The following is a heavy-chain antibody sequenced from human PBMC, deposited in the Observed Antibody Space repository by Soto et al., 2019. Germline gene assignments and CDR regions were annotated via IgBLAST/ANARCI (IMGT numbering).Heavy chain of an antibody. V-gene: IGHV4-30-4*01. CDR3: ARSPAVRGVISGMDV. CDR2: IYYSGTT. D-gene: IGHD3-10*01. J-gene: IGHJ6*02. Sequence: SETLSPTCTVSGGSISSGIHYWSWIRQPPGKGLEWIGYIYYSGTTYYNPSLKTRVAISVDTSKNQFSLKLSSVTAADTAVYYCARSPAVRGVISGMDVWGQWTTVTVSS. CDR1: GGSISSGIHY.